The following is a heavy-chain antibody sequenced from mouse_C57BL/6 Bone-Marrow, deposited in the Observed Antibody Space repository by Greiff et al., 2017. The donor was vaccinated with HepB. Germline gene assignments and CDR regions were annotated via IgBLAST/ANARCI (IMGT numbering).Heavy chain of an antibody. CDR2: ISNGGGST. D-gene: IGHD2-14*01. V-gene: IGHV5-12*01. Sequence: EVMLVESGGGLVQPGGSLKLSCAASGFTFSDYYMYWVRQTPEKRLEWVAYISNGGGSTYYPDTVKGRFTISRDNAKNTLYLQMSRLKSEDTAMYYCATHGGRTTGVYYAMDYWGQGTSVTVSS. CDR1: GFTFSDYY. CDR3: ATHGGRTTGVYYAMDY. J-gene: IGHJ4*01.